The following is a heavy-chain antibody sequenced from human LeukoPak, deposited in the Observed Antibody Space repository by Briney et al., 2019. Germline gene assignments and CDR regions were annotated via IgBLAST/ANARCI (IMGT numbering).Heavy chain of an antibody. Sequence: GGSLRLSCAASGFTLSSYWMHWVRQAPGKGLVWVSRINSDGSSTSYADSVKGRFTISRDNAKNTLYLQMNSLRAEDTAVYYCARDGVAGGFDYWGQGTLVTVSS. D-gene: IGHD2-15*01. J-gene: IGHJ4*02. CDR1: GFTLSSYW. V-gene: IGHV3-74*01. CDR2: INSDGSST. CDR3: ARDGVAGGFDY.